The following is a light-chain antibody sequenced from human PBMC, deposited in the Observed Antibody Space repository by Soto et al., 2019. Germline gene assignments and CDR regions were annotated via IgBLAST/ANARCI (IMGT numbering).Light chain of an antibody. CDR3: QHYNSYPWT. V-gene: IGKV1-5*01. J-gene: IGKJ1*01. CDR2: HAS. Sequence: DIQMTQSPSTLSASIGDRVTITCRASQTINNWLAWYQQKPGKAPNLLIYHASNLETVVPSRFSGSAFGTEFTLTISSLQPDDFVTYYCQHYNSYPWTFGQGTKVEIK. CDR1: QTINNW.